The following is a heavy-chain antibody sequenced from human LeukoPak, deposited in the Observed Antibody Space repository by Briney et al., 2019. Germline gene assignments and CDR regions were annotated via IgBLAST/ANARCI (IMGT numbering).Heavy chain of an antibody. CDR2: IYYSGST. CDR1: GGSISSYY. D-gene: IGHD3-16*01. V-gene: IGHV4-59*01. Sequence: SETLSLTRTVSGGSISSYYWSWIRQPPGKGLEWIGYIYYSGSTNYNPSLKSRVTISVDTSKNQFSLKLSSVTAADTAVYYCARDKGLGAYYYYGMDVWGQGTTVTVSS. CDR3: ARDKGLGAYYYYGMDV. J-gene: IGHJ6*02.